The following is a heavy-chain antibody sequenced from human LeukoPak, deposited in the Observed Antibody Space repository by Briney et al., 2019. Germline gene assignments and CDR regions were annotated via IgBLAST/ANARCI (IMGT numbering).Heavy chain of an antibody. V-gene: IGHV3-30*02. Sequence: GGSLRLSCAASGFTFSSYGMHWVRQAPGKGLEWVALIQYDGSNKYYADSAKGRFTISRDNSKNTLYLQMNSLRAEDTAVYYCAKIEQLWLVLAAIDYWGQGTLVTVSS. CDR1: GFTFSSYG. CDR3: AKIEQLWLVLAAIDY. CDR2: IQYDGSNK. J-gene: IGHJ4*02. D-gene: IGHD5-18*01.